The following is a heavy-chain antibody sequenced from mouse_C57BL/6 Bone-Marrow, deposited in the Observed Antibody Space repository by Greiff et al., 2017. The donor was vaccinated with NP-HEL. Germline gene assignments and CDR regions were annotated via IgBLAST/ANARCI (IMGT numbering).Heavy chain of an antibody. CDR2: IRSKSSNYAT. CDR1: GFTFNTYA. D-gene: IGHD1-1*01. Sequence: EVQRVESGGGLVQPKGSLKLSCAASGFTFNTYAMHWVRQAPGKGLEWVARIRSKSSNYATYYADSVKDRFTISRDDSQSMLYLQMNNLKTEDTAMYYCVRASHYYGSSSWFAYWGQGTLVTVSA. CDR3: VRASHYYGSSSWFAY. J-gene: IGHJ3*01. V-gene: IGHV10-3*01.